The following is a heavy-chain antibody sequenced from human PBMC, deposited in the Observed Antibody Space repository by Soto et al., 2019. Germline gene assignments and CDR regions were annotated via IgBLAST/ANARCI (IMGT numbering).Heavy chain of an antibody. CDR1: GSSIISSGYY. CDR2: LYYNVGT. CDR3: ARLPSRHWADY. V-gene: IGHV4-39*01. D-gene: IGHD3-16*01. Sequence: SETLSLTCTVSGSSIISSGYYWGWIRQPPGRGLEWIGSLYYNVGTYYNPSLKSRVTISADTSANQFSLMLNSVTAADTAIYYCARLPSRHWADYWGQGTLVTVSS. J-gene: IGHJ4*02.